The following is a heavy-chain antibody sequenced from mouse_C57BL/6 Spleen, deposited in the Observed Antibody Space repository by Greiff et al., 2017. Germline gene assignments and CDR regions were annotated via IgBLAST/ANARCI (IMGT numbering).Heavy chain of an antibody. CDR1: GYTFTDYY. D-gene: IGHD1-3*01. Sequence: EVKLQESGPVLVKPGASVKMSCKASGYTFTDYYMNWVKQSHGKSLEWIGVINPYNGGTSYNQKFKGKATLTVDKSSSTAYMELNSLTSEDSAVYYCARRVKGDYYAMCDWGQGTSVTVSS. V-gene: IGHV1-19*01. J-gene: IGHJ4*01. CDR3: ARRVKGDYYAMCD. CDR2: INPYNGGT.